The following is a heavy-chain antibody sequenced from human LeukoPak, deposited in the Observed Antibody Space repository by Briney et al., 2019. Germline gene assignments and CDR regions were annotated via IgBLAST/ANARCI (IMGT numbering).Heavy chain of an antibody. CDR2: ISSSSSYI. Sequence: GGSLRLSCAASGFTFSSYSMNWVRQAPGKGLEWVSSISSSSSYIYYADSVKGRFTLSRDSSKNTLHLQMDSLRAEDTAVYYCARGGYNYGTFDYWGQGSLVTVSS. V-gene: IGHV3-21*04. D-gene: IGHD5-18*01. CDR1: GFTFSSYS. CDR3: ARGGYNYGTFDY. J-gene: IGHJ4*02.